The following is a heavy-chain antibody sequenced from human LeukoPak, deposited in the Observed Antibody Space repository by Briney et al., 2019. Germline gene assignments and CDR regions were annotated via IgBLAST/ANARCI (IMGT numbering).Heavy chain of an antibody. Sequence: SVKVSCKASGGTFSSYAVSWVRQAPGQGLEWMGRIIPIFGTANYAQKFQGRVTITTDESTNTAYMELSSLRSEDTAVYYCARDRGWLQTYYFDYWGQGTLVTVSS. CDR3: ARDRGWLQTYYFDY. CDR2: IIPIFGTA. CDR1: GGTFSSYA. J-gene: IGHJ4*02. D-gene: IGHD5-24*01. V-gene: IGHV1-69*05.